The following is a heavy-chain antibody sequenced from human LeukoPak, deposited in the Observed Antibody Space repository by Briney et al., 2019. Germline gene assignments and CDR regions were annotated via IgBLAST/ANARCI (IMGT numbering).Heavy chain of an antibody. D-gene: IGHD3-10*01. CDR3: AKAGLSIYYGSGSYFSWFDP. Sequence: GGPLRLSCAASGFTFSSYAMSWVRQAPGKGLEWVSAISGSGGSTYYADSVKGRFTISRDNSKNTLYLQMNSLRAEDTAVYYCAKAGLSIYYGSGSYFSWFDPWGQGTLVTVSS. V-gene: IGHV3-23*01. J-gene: IGHJ5*02. CDR1: GFTFSSYA. CDR2: ISGSGGST.